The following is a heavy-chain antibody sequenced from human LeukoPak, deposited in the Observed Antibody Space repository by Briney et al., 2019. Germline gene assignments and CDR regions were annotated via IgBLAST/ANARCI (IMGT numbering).Heavy chain of an antibody. J-gene: IGHJ4*02. CDR1: GGSISSYY. Sequence: SETLSLTCTVSGGSISSYYWSWIRQPPGKGLEWIGYIYYSGSTNYNPSLKSRVTISVDTSKNQFSLKLSSVTAADTAVYYCARGGYGSGSDFGYWGQGTLVTVSS. CDR3: ARGGYGSGSDFGY. V-gene: IGHV4-59*01. D-gene: IGHD3-10*01. CDR2: IYYSGST.